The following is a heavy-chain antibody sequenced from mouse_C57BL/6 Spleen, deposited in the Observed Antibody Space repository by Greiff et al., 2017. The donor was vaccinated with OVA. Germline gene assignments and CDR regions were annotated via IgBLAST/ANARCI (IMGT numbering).Heavy chain of an antibody. CDR2: INYDGSST. CDR3: ARSHYYGSSYALGC. D-gene: IGHD1-1*01. V-gene: IGHV5-16*01. J-gene: IGHJ2*01. CDR1: GFTFSDYY. Sequence: EVNLVESEGGLVQPGSSMKLSCTASGFTFSDYYMAWVRQVPEKGLEWVANINYDGSSTYYLDTLKSRFIISRDNAKNILYLQMSSLKSEDTATYYCARSHYYGSSYALGCWGQGTTLTVSS.